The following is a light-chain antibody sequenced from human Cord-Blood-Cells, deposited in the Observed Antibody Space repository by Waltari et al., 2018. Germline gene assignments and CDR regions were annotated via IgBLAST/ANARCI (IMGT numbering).Light chain of an antibody. V-gene: IGLV2-14*01. CDR3: SSYTSSSPYV. J-gene: IGLJ1*01. Sequence: QSALTQPASVSGSPGQSITIPCTGTRSAGCGSNYLLWYQQHPGKAPKLMIYEVSNRPSGVSNRFSGSKSGNTASLTISGLQAEDEADYYCSSYTSSSPYVFGTGTKVTVL. CDR1: RSAGCGSNY. CDR2: EVS.